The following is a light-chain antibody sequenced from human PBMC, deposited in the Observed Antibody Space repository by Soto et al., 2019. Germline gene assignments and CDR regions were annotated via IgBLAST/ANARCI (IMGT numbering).Light chain of an antibody. Sequence: ETVLTQSPATLSLSPGERATLSCRASQSVDIYLAWYQPKPCQAPRLLIYDASNRATGVPARFSGSGSGTDFTLTISSIEHEDFAVYYCQQRRSWPPLTFGQGTQLEIK. J-gene: IGKJ5*01. CDR3: QQRRSWPPLT. CDR1: QSVDIY. V-gene: IGKV3-11*01. CDR2: DAS.